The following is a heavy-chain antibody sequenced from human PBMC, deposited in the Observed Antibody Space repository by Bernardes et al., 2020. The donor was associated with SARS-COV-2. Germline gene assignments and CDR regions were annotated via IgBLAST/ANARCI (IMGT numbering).Heavy chain of an antibody. V-gene: IGHV4-39*01. Sequence: SETLSLTCTVSGVSISTSSDYWGWIRQPPGRGPEWIGSFYYSGGTYYSPSLDSRVTISVDTSTNQFSLKLNSVSAADTAIYYCARHARPSRFLQSAFFDFWGQGTLVTVSS. J-gene: IGHJ4*02. D-gene: IGHD3-3*02. CDR2: FYYSGGT. CDR1: GVSISTSSDY. CDR3: ARHARPSRFLQSAFFDF.